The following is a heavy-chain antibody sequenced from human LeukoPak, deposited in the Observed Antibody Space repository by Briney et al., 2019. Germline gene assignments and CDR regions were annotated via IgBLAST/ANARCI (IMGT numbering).Heavy chain of an antibody. CDR3: ARALGVFYDSSGYYYFDY. J-gene: IGHJ4*02. Sequence: ASVKVSCKASGYTFTSYGISWVRQAPGQGLEWMGWISAYNGNTNYAQKLQGRVTMTTDTSTSTAYMELSSLRSEDTAVYYCARALGVFYDSSGYYYFDYWGQGTLVTVSS. CDR2: ISAYNGNT. D-gene: IGHD3-22*01. V-gene: IGHV1-18*01. CDR1: GYTFTSYG.